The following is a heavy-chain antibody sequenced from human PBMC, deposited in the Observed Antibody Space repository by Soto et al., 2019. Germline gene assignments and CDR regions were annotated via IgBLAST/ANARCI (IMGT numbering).Heavy chain of an antibody. CDR1: GFRFSEHY. CDR3: ARGHYGLVV. Sequence: QAQLVESGGGLVKPGGSLRLSCAASGFRFSEHYMSWIRQSPGKGFEWVSYTTPSGGDTFYTDSVKGRFTISRNNAMRSVDLQMNSLTVEDTAVYYCARGHYGLVVWGQGTTVTVSS. CDR2: TTPSGGDT. J-gene: IGHJ6*02. V-gene: IGHV3-11*01.